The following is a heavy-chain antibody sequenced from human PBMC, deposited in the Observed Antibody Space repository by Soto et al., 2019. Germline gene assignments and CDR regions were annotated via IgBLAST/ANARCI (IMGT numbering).Heavy chain of an antibody. CDR1: GDSISTFY. V-gene: IGHV4-59*01. J-gene: IGHJ4*02. D-gene: IGHD3-22*01. CDR2: VYYTGST. Sequence: SETLSLTCTASGDSISTFYWGWMRQSPGKELEWIGYVYYTGSTNYNPSLKSRVTISVDRSKNQFSLKLTSANAADTAVYYCARGRTVRNYADDSSDYFYFFDYRGQGTQVTVSS. CDR3: ARGRTVRNYADDSSDYFYFFDY.